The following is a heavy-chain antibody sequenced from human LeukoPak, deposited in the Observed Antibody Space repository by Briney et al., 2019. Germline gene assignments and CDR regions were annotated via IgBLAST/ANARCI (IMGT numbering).Heavy chain of an antibody. D-gene: IGHD2-15*01. Sequence: SETLSLTCSVSGGSISPYYWSWIRQPPGKGLEWIGYIYYSGTTNYTPSLKSRVTISVDTSKNQFSLKLSSVTAADTAVYYCARDRGSAGGFDYWGQGTLVTDPS. CDR2: IYYSGTT. CDR1: GGSISPYY. J-gene: IGHJ4*02. V-gene: IGHV4-59*01. CDR3: ARDRGSAGGFDY.